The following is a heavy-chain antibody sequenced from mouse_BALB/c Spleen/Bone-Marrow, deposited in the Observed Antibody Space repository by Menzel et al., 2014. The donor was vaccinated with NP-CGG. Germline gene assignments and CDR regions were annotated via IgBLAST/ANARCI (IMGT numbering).Heavy chain of an antibody. D-gene: IGHD2-3*01. CDR2: ISGGGST. CDR3: ARKGWLLFDY. Sequence: DVKLVESGGGLVKPGGSLKLSCAASGFTFSSYGMSWVRQTPEKRLEWVASISGGGSTYYPDNVKGRFTISRDNARNILYLQIGGLRSEDTAMYYCARKGWLLFDYWGQGTTLTVSS. CDR1: GFTFSSYG. J-gene: IGHJ2*01. V-gene: IGHV5-6-5*01.